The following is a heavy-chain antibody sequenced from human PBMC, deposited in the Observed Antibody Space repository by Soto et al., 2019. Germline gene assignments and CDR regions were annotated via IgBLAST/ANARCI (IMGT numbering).Heavy chain of an antibody. D-gene: IGHD3-3*01. Sequence: PGGSLRLSCAASRFTFSSYWMHCVRLASGKGLVWVSRINSDGSSTSYEDPVKGRFTIFRDNAMYTLYLQMNGLRAEDTAVYYCARGPTQTFYDFWSGSLFDYWGQGTLVTVSS. CDR2: INSDGSST. V-gene: IGHV3-74*01. J-gene: IGHJ4*02. CDR3: ARGPTQTFYDFWSGSLFDY. CDR1: RFTFSSYW.